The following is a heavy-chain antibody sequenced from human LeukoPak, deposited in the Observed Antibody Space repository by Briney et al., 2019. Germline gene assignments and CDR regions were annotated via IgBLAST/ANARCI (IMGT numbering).Heavy chain of an antibody. D-gene: IGHD3-22*01. CDR1: GFTFSSYG. V-gene: IGHV3-33*06. Sequence: GGSLRLSCAASGFTFSSYGMHWVRQAPGKGLEWVAVIWYDGSNKYYADSVKGRFTISGDNSKNTLYLQMNSLRAEDTAVYYCAKGPYYDSSGYFSLPDYWGQGTLVTVSS. CDR3: AKGPYYDSSGYFSLPDY. J-gene: IGHJ4*02. CDR2: IWYDGSNK.